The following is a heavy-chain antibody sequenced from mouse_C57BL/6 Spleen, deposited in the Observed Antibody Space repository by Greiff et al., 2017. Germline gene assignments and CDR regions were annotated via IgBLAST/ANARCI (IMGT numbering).Heavy chain of an antibody. V-gene: IGHV1-9*01. D-gene: IGHD2-3*01. CDR1: GYTFTGYW. CDR2: ILTGSGST. J-gene: IGHJ3*01. Sequence: VQLQQSGAELMKPGASVKLSCKATGYTFTGYWIEWVKQRPGQGLEWIGEILTGSGSTNYNEKVKGEATFTAETSSNTAYMQHSSLTTEDSAIDYCARREGWLLRGFAYWGQGTLVTVSA. CDR3: ARREGWLLRGFAY.